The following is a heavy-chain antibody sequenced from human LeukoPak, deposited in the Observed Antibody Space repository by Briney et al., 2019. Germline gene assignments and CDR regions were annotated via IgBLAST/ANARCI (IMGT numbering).Heavy chain of an antibody. CDR1: GHTFGDHY. D-gene: IGHD1-14*01. V-gene: IGHV1-2*02. J-gene: IGHJ5*02. Sequence: ASVTVSCTASGHTFGDHYMHWVRQAPGQGLEWMGWINPNSGGTKYAQTFQGRVTMTRDTSISTAYMELRRLRSDDTAVYYCARVLLRTGIPEGFDPWGQGTLVTVSS. CDR3: ARVLLRTGIPEGFDP. CDR2: INPNSGGT.